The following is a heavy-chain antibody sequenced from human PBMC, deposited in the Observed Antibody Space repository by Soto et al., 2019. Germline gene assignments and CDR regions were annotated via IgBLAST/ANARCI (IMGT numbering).Heavy chain of an antibody. CDR3: AGGEQLYHYYYGMDV. CDR2: INTGNGNT. J-gene: IGHJ6*02. Sequence: ASVKVSCKASGYSFTTHAMIWVRQAPGQRPEWMGWINTGNGNTRYPPKFQGRVNITRDTSASTAYMELSSLKSEDTAVYYCAGGEQLYHYYYGMDVWGQGSTVTVSS. V-gene: IGHV1-3*04. CDR1: GYSFTTHA.